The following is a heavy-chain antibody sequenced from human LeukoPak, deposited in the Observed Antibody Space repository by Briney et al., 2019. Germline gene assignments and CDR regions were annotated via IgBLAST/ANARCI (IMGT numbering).Heavy chain of an antibody. CDR1: GYTFTSYD. D-gene: IGHD3-22*01. V-gene: IGHV1-8*01. Sequence: ASVKVSCKASGYTFTSYDINWVRQATGQGLEWMGWMNPNSGNTGYAQKFQGRVTMTRNTSISTAYMELSSLRSEDTAVYYCARGPSPYYYDSSGYYYPYWGQGTLVTVSS. J-gene: IGHJ4*02. CDR2: MNPNSGNT. CDR3: ARGPSPYYYDSSGYYYPY.